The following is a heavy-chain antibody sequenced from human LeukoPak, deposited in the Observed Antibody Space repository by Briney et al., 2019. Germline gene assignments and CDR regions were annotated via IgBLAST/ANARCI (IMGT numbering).Heavy chain of an antibody. CDR1: GGPFSSYA. J-gene: IGHJ4*02. D-gene: IGHD1-20*01. CDR2: IIPILGIA. CDR3: ARDSLSITGTPQGC. V-gene: IGHV1-69*04. Sequence: ASVKVSCKASGGPFSSYAISWVRQAPGQGLEWMGMIIPILGIANYAQKFQGRVTINAEKSTSTAYMELSSLRSEYTAVYYCARDSLSITGTPQGCWGQGTLVTVSP.